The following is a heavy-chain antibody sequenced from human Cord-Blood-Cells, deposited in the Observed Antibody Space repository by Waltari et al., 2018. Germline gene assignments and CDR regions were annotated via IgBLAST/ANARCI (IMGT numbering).Heavy chain of an antibody. J-gene: IGHJ4*02. CDR3: ARQSSGSGDFDY. CDR2: IYYSGST. V-gene: IGHV4-59*08. CDR1: GGSISSYY. Sequence: QVQLQESGPGLVKPSETLSLTCTVSGGSISSYYWSWIRQPPGKGLEWIGYIYYSGSTNSTPSLKSRVTITVDTSKNQFSLKLSSVTAADTAVYYCARQSSGSGDFDYWGQGTLVTISS. D-gene: IGHD7-27*01.